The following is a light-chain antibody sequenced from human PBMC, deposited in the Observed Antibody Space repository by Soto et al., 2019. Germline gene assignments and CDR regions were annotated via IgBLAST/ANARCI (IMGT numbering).Light chain of an antibody. CDR1: SSNIGAGYD. Sequence: QLVLTQPPSVSGASGQRVTISCTGSSSNIGAGYDVHWYQQLPGTAPKLLIYGNSNRPSGVPDRFSGSKSGTSASLAITGLQAEAEADYYCQSYDSSLSGAVFGGGTQLTVL. J-gene: IGLJ7*01. CDR3: QSYDSSLSGAV. CDR2: GNS. V-gene: IGLV1-40*01.